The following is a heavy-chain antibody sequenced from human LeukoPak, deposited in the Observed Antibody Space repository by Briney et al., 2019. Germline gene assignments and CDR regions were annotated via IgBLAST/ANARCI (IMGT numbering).Heavy chain of an antibody. Sequence: GGSLRLSCAASGFTVSDNYMSWVRQAPGKGLEWVSVFYSGGSTRYADSVKGRFTISRDNSKNTLYLQLNSLRAEDTAVYFCASSSWSSEYFHYWGQGTLVTVSS. V-gene: IGHV3-66*01. J-gene: IGHJ1*01. D-gene: IGHD6-13*01. CDR1: GFTVSDNY. CDR3: ASSSWSSEYFHY. CDR2: FYSGGST.